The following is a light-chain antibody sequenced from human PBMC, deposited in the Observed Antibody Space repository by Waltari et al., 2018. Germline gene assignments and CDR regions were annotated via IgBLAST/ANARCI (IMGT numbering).Light chain of an antibody. CDR1: QTISNW. CDR2: EAS. V-gene: IGKV1-5*03. CDR3: QQYNMYSST. Sequence: DIQMTQSPATLSASVGDRVTITCRASQTISNWLAWYQQKPGKAPKLLIHEASSLEDGVPSRFSGSRSGTEFTLTISSLPPDDSATYYCQQYNMYSSTFGQGTRLEIK. J-gene: IGKJ2*01.